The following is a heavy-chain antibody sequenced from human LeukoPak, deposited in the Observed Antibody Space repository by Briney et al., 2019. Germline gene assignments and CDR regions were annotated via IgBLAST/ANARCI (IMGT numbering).Heavy chain of an antibody. V-gene: IGHV4-34*01. CDR2: IKHRGST. Sequence: ETLSLTCAVYGGSFSGYYWSWIRQPPGKGLEWLGEIKHRGSTNYNPCLKSGVIISVDTSKNHFSLELSSVTAADTAVYYCARGHMTTVPRRGAGADYWGQGTLVTLSS. J-gene: IGHJ4*02. CDR3: ARGHMTTVPRRGAGADY. CDR1: GGSFSGYY. D-gene: IGHD4-17*01.